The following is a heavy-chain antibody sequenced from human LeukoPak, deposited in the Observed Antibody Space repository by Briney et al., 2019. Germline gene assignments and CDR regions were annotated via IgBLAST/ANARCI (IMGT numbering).Heavy chain of an antibody. CDR1: GFTFSSYG. D-gene: IGHD4-11*01. CDR2: ISGSGGST. V-gene: IGHV3-23*01. J-gene: IGHJ3*01. Sequence: GGSLRLSCAASGFTFSSYGMHWVRQAPGKGLEWVSAISGSGGSTYYADSVKGRFTISRDNSKNTLYLQMNSLRAEDTAVYFCARVMTTTRRRNAFDLWGQGTMVTVSS. CDR3: ARVMTTTRRRNAFDL.